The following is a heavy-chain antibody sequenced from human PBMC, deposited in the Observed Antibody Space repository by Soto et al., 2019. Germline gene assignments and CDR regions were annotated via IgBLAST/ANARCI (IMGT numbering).Heavy chain of an antibody. Sequence: ASVTVSCKASGYTFTSYDINWVRQATGQGLEWMGWINPNSVNTGYAQKFQGRVTMTRNTSICTAYMELSSLRSDDTAVYYGARGKQQLSPFDYWGQGTLVTVSS. CDR3: ARGKQQLSPFDY. J-gene: IGHJ4*02. D-gene: IGHD6-13*01. CDR2: INPNSVNT. V-gene: IGHV1-8*02. CDR1: GYTFTSYD.